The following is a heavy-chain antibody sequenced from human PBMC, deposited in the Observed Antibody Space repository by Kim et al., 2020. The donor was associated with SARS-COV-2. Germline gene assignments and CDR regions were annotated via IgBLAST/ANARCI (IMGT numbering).Heavy chain of an antibody. J-gene: IGHJ4*02. V-gene: IGHV4-39*01. CDR3: ARTWGGPAHTDY. CDR1: GGSIRSSSND. CDR2: ITSSGST. D-gene: IGHD3-16*01. Sequence: SETLSLSCTVSGGSIRSSSNDWGWVRQPPGKGLEWIGTITSSGSTYYNPSLKSRVTISVDTSKNQFSLKLSSVTAADTAVYYCARTWGGPAHTDYWGQGTLVTVSS.